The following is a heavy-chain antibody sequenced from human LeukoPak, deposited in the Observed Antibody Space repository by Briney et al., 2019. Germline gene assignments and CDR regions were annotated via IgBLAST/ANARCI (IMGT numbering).Heavy chain of an antibody. CDR2: VYQSGIT. D-gene: IGHD4-11*01. J-gene: IGHJ4*02. CDR3: ARRYSNSYFDY. CDR1: GYSISSGYY. Sequence: SETLSLTCAVSGYSISSGYYWGWIRQPPGKGLEWIGNVYQSGITYYNASLKSRVTISVDTSKNQFSLRLNSVTAADTAVYYCARRYSNSYFDYWGQGTLVTVSS. V-gene: IGHV4-38-2*01.